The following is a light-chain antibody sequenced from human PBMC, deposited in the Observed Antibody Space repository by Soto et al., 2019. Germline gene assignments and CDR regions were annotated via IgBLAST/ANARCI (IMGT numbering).Light chain of an antibody. Sequence: EIVLTQSPVTLSFSPGERATLSCRASQSVSSNLAWYQQKPGQAPRLLIYDASNRATGIPARFSGSGSGTDFALTISSLEPEDFAVYYCQQRSNWPPITFGQGTRLEIK. CDR3: QQRSNWPPIT. V-gene: IGKV3-11*01. CDR1: QSVSSN. J-gene: IGKJ5*01. CDR2: DAS.